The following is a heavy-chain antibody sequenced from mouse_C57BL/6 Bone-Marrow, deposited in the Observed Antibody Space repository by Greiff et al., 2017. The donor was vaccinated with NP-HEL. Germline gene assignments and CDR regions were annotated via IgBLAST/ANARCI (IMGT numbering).Heavy chain of an antibody. Sequence: VQLQQSGAELARPGASVKLSCKASGYTFTSYGISWVKQRTGQGLEWIGEIYPRSGNTYYNEKFKGKATLTADKSSRTAYMELRSLTSEDSAVYFCARRPLRWYFEVWGTGTTVTVSS. V-gene: IGHV1-81*01. CDR2: IYPRSGNT. CDR3: ARRPLRWYFEV. J-gene: IGHJ1*03. CDR1: GYTFTSYG. D-gene: IGHD2-12*01.